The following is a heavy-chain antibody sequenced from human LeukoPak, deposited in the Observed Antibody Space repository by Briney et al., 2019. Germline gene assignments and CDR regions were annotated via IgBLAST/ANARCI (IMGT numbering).Heavy chain of an antibody. CDR3: AKFGTYYYYGMDV. CDR1: GFTFSSYA. V-gene: IGHV3-23*01. D-gene: IGHD3-10*01. CDR2: ISGSGGST. J-gene: IGHJ6*02. Sequence: GGSLRLSCAAPGFTFSSYAMSWVRQAPGKGLEWVSAISGSGGSTYYADSVKGRFTISRDNSKNTLYLQMNSLRAEDTAVYYCAKFGTYYYYGMDVWGQGTTVTVSS.